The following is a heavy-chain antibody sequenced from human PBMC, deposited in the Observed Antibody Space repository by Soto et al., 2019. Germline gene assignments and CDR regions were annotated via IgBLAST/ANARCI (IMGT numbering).Heavy chain of an antibody. V-gene: IGHV3-30*18. CDR2: ISYDGSNK. CDR3: AKDMRSGGAAAFDY. J-gene: IGHJ4*02. CDR1: GFTFSSYG. Sequence: QVQLVESGGGVVQPGRSLRLSCAASGFTFSSYGMHWVRQAPGKGLEWVAVISYDGSNKYYADSVKGRFTISRDNSKNPLYLQMNSLRAEDTAVYYCAKDMRSGGAAAFDYWGQGTLVTVSS. D-gene: IGHD6-13*01.